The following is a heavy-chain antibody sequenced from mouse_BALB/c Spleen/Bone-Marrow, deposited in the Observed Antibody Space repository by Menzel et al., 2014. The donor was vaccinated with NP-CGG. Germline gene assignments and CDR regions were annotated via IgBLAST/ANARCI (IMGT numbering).Heavy chain of an antibody. V-gene: IGHV1S127*01. CDR2: IDPSDSYT. CDR1: GYAFTSYW. J-gene: IGHJ4*01. CDR3: TRDAMDY. Sequence: LVESGAELVKPGASVKMSCEASGYAFTSYWMHWVRQRPGQGLEWIGVIDPSDSYTSYIQKFKGKATLTVDTSSGTAYMQLSSLTSEDSAVYYCTRDAMDYWGQGTSVTVSS.